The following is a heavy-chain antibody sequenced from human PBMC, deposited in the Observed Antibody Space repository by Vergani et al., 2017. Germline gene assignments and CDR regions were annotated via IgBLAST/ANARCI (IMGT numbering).Heavy chain of an antibody. Sequence: EVRLVDSGGGLVQPGGSLRLSCAASGFSVSDNYLSWVRQAPGKGLECVSILYVVGNSDYADSVKGRCTVSRDIAKNTLHLQLNSLRVEDTAVYFCSYVMDVWGQGTTFTVSS. CDR3: SYVMDV. CDR1: GFSVSDNY. CDR2: LYVVGNS. J-gene: IGHJ6*02. V-gene: IGHV3-66*01.